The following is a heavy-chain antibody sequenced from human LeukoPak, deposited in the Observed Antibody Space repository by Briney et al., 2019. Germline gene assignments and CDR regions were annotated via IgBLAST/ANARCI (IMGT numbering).Heavy chain of an antibody. J-gene: IGHJ4*02. CDR3: ARIREYYYDSSGYYYEDY. Sequence: GGSLRLSCAASGFTFSSYEMNWVRQAPGKGLEWVSYISSSGSTIYYADSVKGRFTISRDNAKNSLYLQMNSLRAEDTAVYYCARIREYYYDSSGYYYEDYWGQGTLVTVSS. CDR2: ISSSGSTI. V-gene: IGHV3-48*03. CDR1: GFTFSSYE. D-gene: IGHD3-22*01.